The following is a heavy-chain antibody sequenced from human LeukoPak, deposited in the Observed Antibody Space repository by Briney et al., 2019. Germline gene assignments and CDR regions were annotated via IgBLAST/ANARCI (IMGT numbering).Heavy chain of an antibody. J-gene: IGHJ4*02. V-gene: IGHV3-23*01. CDR2: ITGGGDTT. D-gene: IGHD4-17*01. Sequence: GGSLRLSCAASGFSFSTFVMNWVRQAPGKGLEWVSAITGGGDTTHYADSVKGRFTISRDNSKTTLYLQMNSLRAEDTAVYYCARVRDYGDYPDYWGQGTLVTVSS. CDR1: GFSFSTFV. CDR3: ARVRDYGDYPDY.